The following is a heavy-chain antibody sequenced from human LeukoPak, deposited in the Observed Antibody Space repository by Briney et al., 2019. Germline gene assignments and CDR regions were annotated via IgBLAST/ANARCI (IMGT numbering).Heavy chain of an antibody. CDR2: INHSGST. D-gene: IGHD1-26*01. Sequence: PSETLSLTCAVYGGSFSGYYWSWIRQPPGKGLEWIGEINHSGSTNYNPSLKSRVAISVDTSKNQLSLKLSSVTAADTAVYYCAKSGSYSYFDYWGQGTLVTVSS. V-gene: IGHV4-34*01. CDR3: AKSGSYSYFDY. J-gene: IGHJ4*02. CDR1: GGSFSGYY.